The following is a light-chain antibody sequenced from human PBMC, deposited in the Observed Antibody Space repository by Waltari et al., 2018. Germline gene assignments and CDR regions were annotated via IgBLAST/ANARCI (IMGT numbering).Light chain of an antibody. CDR3: QASDNNSVF. CDR1: QLENKY. CDR2: QDD. Sequence: SFELTQSPSVSVSPGQTASLPCPGDQLENKYTSWYQQKPGQSPTLLIYQDDHRPSGIPERFSGSNSGNTATLTISGTQAIDEADYYCQASDNNSVFFGGGTKLTVL. J-gene: IGLJ2*01. V-gene: IGLV3-1*01.